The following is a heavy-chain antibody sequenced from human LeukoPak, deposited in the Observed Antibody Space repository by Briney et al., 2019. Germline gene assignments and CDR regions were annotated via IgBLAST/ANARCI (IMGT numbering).Heavy chain of an antibody. J-gene: IGHJ4*02. CDR1: GFTVSSNY. V-gene: IGHV3-53*01. D-gene: IGHD3-22*01. Sequence: GGSLRLSCAASGFTVSSNYMSWVRQAPGKGLEWVSVIYSGGSTYYADSVKGRFTISRDNSKNTLYLQMNSLRAEDTAVYYCAKDAKYYDSSGYPHWGQGTLVTVSS. CDR2: IYSGGST. CDR3: AKDAKYYDSSGYPH.